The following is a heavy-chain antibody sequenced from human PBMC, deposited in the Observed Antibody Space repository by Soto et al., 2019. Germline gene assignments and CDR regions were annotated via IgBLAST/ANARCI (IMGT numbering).Heavy chain of an antibody. Sequence: SETLSLTCTVSGVSIHNSHSFWGWIRQPPGKGLEFIGTVYYSGGAHYNSSLKGRVTISVDTANNQVSLRMRSLTAADTAVYYCGRVVEGATRHTDLDSWGQGTLVTVSS. D-gene: IGHD2-21*01. CDR3: GRVVEGATRHTDLDS. CDR2: VYYSGGA. CDR1: GVSIHNSHSF. J-gene: IGHJ5*01. V-gene: IGHV4-39*01.